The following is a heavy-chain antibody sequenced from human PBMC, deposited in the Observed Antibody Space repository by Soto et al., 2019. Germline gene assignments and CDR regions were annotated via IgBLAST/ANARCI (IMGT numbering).Heavy chain of an antibody. CDR2: IYPGDSDT. V-gene: IGHV5-51*01. J-gene: IGHJ4*02. CDR1: GYSFTSYW. D-gene: IGHD6-19*01. CDR3: ARHDRGSGWYSGSTREY. Sequence: GESLKISCKGSGYSFTSYWIGWVRQIPGKGLEWMGIIYPGDSDTRYSPSFQGQVTISADKSISTAYLQWSSLKASDTAMYYCARHDRGSGWYSGSTREYWGKQSLVSLSS.